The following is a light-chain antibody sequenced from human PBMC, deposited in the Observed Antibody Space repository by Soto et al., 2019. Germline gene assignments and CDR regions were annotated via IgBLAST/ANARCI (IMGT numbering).Light chain of an antibody. CDR3: QQSYGTPRT. CDR1: QSVLYSSNNKNY. Sequence: DIVMTPSPDSLAVSLGERATIHCKSSQSVLYSSNNKNYLAWYQQKPGQPPKLLIYWASTRESGVPDRFSGSGAGTDFTLPISSLQAEDVSVYYGQQSYGTPRTFGQGTKVEIK. V-gene: IGKV4-1*01. J-gene: IGKJ1*01. CDR2: WAS.